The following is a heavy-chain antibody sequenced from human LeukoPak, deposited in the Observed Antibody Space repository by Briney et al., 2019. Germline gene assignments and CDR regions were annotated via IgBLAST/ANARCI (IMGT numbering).Heavy chain of an antibody. D-gene: IGHD3-22*01. J-gene: IGHJ3*02. CDR2: ISSSGSTI. CDR3: ARDLYRSSGFDAFDI. V-gene: IGHV3-11*04. CDR1: GFTFSDYY. Sequence: GGSLRLSCAASGFTFSDYYMSWIRQAPGKGLEWVPYISSSGSTIYYADSVKGRFTISRDNAKNSLYLQMNSLRAEDTAVYYCARDLYRSSGFDAFDIWGQGTMVTVSS.